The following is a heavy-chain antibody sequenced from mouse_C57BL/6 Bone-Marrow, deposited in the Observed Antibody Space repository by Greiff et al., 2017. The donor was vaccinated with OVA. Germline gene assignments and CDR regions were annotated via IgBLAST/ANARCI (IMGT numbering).Heavy chain of an antibody. CDR3: AREITTVVADFDY. CDR1: GYTFTDYY. D-gene: IGHD1-1*01. Sequence: VQLQQSGAELVRPGASVKLSCKASGYTFTDYYINWVKQRPGQGLEWIARIYPGSGNTYYNEKFKGKATLTAEKSSSTAYMQLSSLTSEDSAVYFCAREITTVVADFDYWGQGTTLTVSS. CDR2: IYPGSGNT. V-gene: IGHV1-76*01. J-gene: IGHJ2*01.